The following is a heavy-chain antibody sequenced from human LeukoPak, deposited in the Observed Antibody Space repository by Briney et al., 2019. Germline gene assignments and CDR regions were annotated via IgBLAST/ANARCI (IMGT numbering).Heavy chain of an antibody. CDR2: INPNSGGT. CDR3: ARKSGYDYSNWFDP. CDR1: GYTFTGYY. D-gene: IGHD5-12*01. J-gene: IGHJ5*02. V-gene: IGHV1-2*02. Sequence: GASVKVSCKASGYTFTGYYMHWVRQAPGQGLEWMGWINPNSGGTNYAQKFQGRVTMTRDTSISTAYMELSRLRSADTAVYYCARKSGYDYSNWFDPWGQGTLVTVSS.